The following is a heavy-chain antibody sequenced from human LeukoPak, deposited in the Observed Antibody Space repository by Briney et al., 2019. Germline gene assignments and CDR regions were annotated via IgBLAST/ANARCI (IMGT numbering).Heavy chain of an antibody. V-gene: IGHV1-69*05. CDR3: ARDLSSGYYHHGTQNWFDP. J-gene: IGHJ5*02. CDR2: IIPIFGTA. Sequence: ASVKVSCKASGGTFSSYAISWVRQAPGQGLEWMGRIIPIFGTANYAQKFQGRVTITTDESTSTAYMELSSLRSEDTAVYYCARDLSSGYYHHGTQNWFDPWGQGTLVTVSS. D-gene: IGHD3-22*01. CDR1: GGTFSSYA.